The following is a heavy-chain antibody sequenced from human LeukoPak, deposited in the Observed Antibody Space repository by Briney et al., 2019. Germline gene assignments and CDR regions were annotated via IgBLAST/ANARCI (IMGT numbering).Heavy chain of an antibody. Sequence: GGSLRLSCAASGFTFSKYWMLWVRQAPGRGLGSVSRINTDGTVTTYADSVKGRFTVSRDNADNTMFLQMNSVRDEDTAVYYCATKQWLAPPPDSWGQGTPVTVSS. CDR2: INTDGTVT. D-gene: IGHD6-19*01. J-gene: IGHJ4*02. CDR3: ATKQWLAPPPDS. CDR1: GFTFSKYW. V-gene: IGHV3-74*01.